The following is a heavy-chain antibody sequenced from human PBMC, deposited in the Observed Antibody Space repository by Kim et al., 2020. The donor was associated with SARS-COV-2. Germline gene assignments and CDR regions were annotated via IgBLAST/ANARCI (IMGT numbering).Heavy chain of an antibody. V-gene: IGHV3-20*04. CDR3: ARGSGGSWTLHYFDY. J-gene: IGHJ4*02. CDR1: GFTFDDYG. CDR2: INWNGGST. D-gene: IGHD2-15*01. Sequence: GGSLRLSCAASGFTFDDYGMSWVRQAPGKGLEWVSGINWNGGSTGYADSVKGRFTISRDNAKNSLYLQMNSLRAEDTALYYCARGSGGSWTLHYFDYWGQGTLVTVSS.